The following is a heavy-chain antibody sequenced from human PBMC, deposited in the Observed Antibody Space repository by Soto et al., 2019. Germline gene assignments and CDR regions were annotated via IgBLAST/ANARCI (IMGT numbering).Heavy chain of an antibody. Sequence: QVQLVQSGAEVKKPGASVKVSCKASGYTFTSYGISWVRQAPGQGLEWMGWISAYNGNTNYAQKLQGRVTMTTDTYTSTAYMELRSLRSDGTAVDYWARGVNGNGYNPFRFDYWGQGTLVTVSS. CDR3: ARGVNGNGYNPFRFDY. D-gene: IGHD5-12*01. CDR2: ISAYNGNT. J-gene: IGHJ4*02. V-gene: IGHV1-18*01. CDR1: GYTFTSYG.